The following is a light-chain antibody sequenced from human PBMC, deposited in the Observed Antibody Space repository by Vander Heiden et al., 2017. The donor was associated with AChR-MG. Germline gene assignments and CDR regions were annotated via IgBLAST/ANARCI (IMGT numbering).Light chain of an antibody. J-gene: IGKJ1*01. CDR1: QSLLHSNGYNY. CDR2: LGS. CDR3: RQALQTPQT. Sequence: DIVLTQSPLSLPVTPGEPASISCRSSQSLLHSNGYNYLDWYLQKPGQSPQLLIYLGSNRASGVPDRFSGSASGIDYTLKISRVEAEDVGVYYCRQALQTPQTFGPGTKVEIK. V-gene: IGKV2-28*01.